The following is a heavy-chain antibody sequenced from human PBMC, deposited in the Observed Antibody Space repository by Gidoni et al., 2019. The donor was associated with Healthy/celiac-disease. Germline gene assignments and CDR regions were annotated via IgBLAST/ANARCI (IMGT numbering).Heavy chain of an antibody. J-gene: IGHJ5*02. D-gene: IGHD3-10*01. V-gene: IGHV5-51*03. CDR3: ARRDDTMVRGVIGSGYNWFDP. CDR1: GYSFTSYW. Sequence: EVQLVQSGAEVKKPGESLKISCKGSGYSFTSYWIGWVRQMPGKGLEWMGIIYPGDSDTRYSPSFQGQVTISADKSISTAYLQWSSLKASDTAMYYCARRDDTMVRGVIGSGYNWFDPWGQGTLVTVSS. CDR2: IYPGDSDT.